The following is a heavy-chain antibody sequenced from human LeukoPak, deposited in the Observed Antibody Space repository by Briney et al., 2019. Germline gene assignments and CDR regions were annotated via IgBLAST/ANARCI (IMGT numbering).Heavy chain of an antibody. CDR1: GFTFSSYW. CDR3: ARGRWDYDSSGYYHPVY. V-gene: IGHV3-48*04. CDR2: ISSSSKTI. Sequence: PGGSLRLSCAASGFTFSSYWMHWVRQSPGKGLEWVSFISSSSKTIYYADAVKGRFTISRDNAKNSLYLQMNSLRGEDTAVYYCARGRWDYDSSGYYHPVYWGQGTLVTVSS. J-gene: IGHJ4*02. D-gene: IGHD3-22*01.